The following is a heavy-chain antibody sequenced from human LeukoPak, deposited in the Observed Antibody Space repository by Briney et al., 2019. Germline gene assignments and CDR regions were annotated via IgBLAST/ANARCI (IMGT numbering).Heavy chain of an antibody. D-gene: IGHD2-2*01. CDR1: GGSFSGYY. Sequence: SETLSLTCAVYGGSFSGYYWSWIRQPPGKGLEWMREINHSGSTHYNPSIKSRVTISVDTYTNHFSLKLRSVTAAATAVYYCARTPSIVVVPAARAYYYYYMDVWGKGTTVTVSS. CDR3: ARTPSIVVVPAARAYYYYYMDV. J-gene: IGHJ6*03. CDR2: INHSGST. V-gene: IGHV4-34*01.